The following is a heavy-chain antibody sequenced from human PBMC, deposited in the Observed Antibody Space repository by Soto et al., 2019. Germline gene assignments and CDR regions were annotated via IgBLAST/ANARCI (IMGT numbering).Heavy chain of an antibody. CDR2: IIPSYDRT. D-gene: IGHD4-17*01. V-gene: IGHV1-46*01. CDR3: ARDPTNDYGDDTFDY. Sequence: ASVKVSCKASGYTFTSYYMHWVRQAPGQGLEWMGIIIPSYDRTKYAQKFQGRLTVTADMYTSTVYMELSSLRSEDTAVYYCARDPTNDYGDDTFDYWGQGTKVTVSS. J-gene: IGHJ4*02. CDR1: GYTFTSYY.